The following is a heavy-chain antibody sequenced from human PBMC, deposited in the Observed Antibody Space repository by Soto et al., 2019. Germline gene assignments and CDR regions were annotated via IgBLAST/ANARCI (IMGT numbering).Heavy chain of an antibody. J-gene: IGHJ4*02. CDR3: ARDFLTGGFDY. V-gene: IGHV3-21*01. CDR2: ISSSSSYI. CDR1: GFTFSSYS. D-gene: IGHD1-20*01. Sequence: EVQLVESGGGLVKPGGSLRLSCAASGFTFSSYSMNWVRQAPGKGLEWVSCISSSSSYINYADSVKGRFTISRDNAKNSLYLQMNSLRAEDTAVYYCARDFLTGGFDYWGQGTLVTVSS.